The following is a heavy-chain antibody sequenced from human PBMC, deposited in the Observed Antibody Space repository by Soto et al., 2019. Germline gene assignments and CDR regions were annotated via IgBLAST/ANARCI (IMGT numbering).Heavy chain of an antibody. Sequence: EVQLLESGGGLVQPGGSLRLSCAASGFTFSSYAMSWVRQAPGKGLEWVSAISGSGGSTYYADSVNGRFTISRDNSKNTLYLQMNSLRAEDPAVYYCVKDDPLGCSSTSGAAVGYYYYGIYVWVQGTTVTVSS. CDR2: ISGSGGST. V-gene: IGHV3-23*01. D-gene: IGHD2-2*01. J-gene: IGHJ6*02. CDR3: VKDDPLGCSSTSGAAVGYYYYGIYV. CDR1: GFTFSSYA.